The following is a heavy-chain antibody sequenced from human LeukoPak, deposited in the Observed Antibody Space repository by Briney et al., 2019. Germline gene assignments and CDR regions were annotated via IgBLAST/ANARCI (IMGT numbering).Heavy chain of an antibody. CDR3: ARASFNVVFGNWFDP. D-gene: IGHD2-8*01. CDR1: SGSIGSSSKY. Sequence: SETLSLTCTVSSGSIGSSSKYWGWIRQAPGKGLEWIGNVYYSGSTFYNPSLKSRVTISVDTSKHQFSLKLRSVTAADTAIYYCARASFNVVFGNWFDPWGQGTLVTVSS. J-gene: IGHJ5*02. V-gene: IGHV4-39*01. CDR2: VYYSGST.